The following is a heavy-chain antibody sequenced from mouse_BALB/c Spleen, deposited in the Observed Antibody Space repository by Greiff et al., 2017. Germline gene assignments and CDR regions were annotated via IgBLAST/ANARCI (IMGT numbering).Heavy chain of an antibody. CDR3: ARAATGEFAY. CDR2: IWAGGST. J-gene: IGHJ3*01. CDR1: GFSLTSYG. V-gene: IGHV2-9*02. D-gene: IGHD1-1*01. Sequence: VKVVESGPGLVAPSQSLSITCTVSGFSLTSYGVHWVRQPPGKGLEWLGVIWAGGSTNYNSALMSRLSISKDNSKSQVFLKMNSLQTDDTAMYYCARAATGEFAYWGQGTLVTVSA.